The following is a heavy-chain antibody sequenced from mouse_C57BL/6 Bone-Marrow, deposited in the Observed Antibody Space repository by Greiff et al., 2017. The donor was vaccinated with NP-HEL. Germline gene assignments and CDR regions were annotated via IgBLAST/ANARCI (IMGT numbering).Heavy chain of an antibody. CDR3: ARDDGLYSFDY. CDR2: IDPSDSYT. CDR1: GYTFTSYW. Sequence: QVQLQQPGAELVMPGASVKLSCKASGYTFTSYWMHWVKQRPGQGLEWIGEIDPSDSYTNYNQKFKGKSTLTVDKSSSTAYMQLSSPTYEDSAVYYCARDDGLYSFDYWGQGTTLTVSS. V-gene: IGHV1-69*01. J-gene: IGHJ2*01. D-gene: IGHD2-3*01.